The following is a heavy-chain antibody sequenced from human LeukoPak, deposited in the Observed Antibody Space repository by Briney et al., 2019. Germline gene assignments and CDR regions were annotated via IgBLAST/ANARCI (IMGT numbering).Heavy chain of an antibody. CDR3: ATRYASGPIADY. Sequence: GRSLRLSCAASGFSFDDFAMHWVRHAPGKGLEWVSGITWNGGTIDYADSVKGRFTISRDNAKNSLYLQMNSLRAEDMALYYCATRYASGPIADYWGQGTLVTVSS. D-gene: IGHD3-10*01. CDR2: ITWNGGTI. J-gene: IGHJ4*02. V-gene: IGHV3-9*03. CDR1: GFSFDDFA.